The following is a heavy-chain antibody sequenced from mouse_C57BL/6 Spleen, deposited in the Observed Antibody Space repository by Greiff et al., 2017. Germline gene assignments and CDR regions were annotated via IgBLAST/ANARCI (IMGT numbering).Heavy chain of an antibody. CDR1: GFTFSSYA. D-gene: IGHD1-1*01. Sequence: EVQLVESGEGLVKPGGSLKLSCAASGFTFSSYAMSWVRQTPEKRLEWVAYISSGGDYIYYADTVKGRCTISRDNARNTLYLQMSSLKSEDTAMYYCTSLYYYGSRMDYWGQGTSVTVSS. J-gene: IGHJ4*01. V-gene: IGHV5-9-1*02. CDR3: TSLYYYGSRMDY. CDR2: ISSGGDYI.